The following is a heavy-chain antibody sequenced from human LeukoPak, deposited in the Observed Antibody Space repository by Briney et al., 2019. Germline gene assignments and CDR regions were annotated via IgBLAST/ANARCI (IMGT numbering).Heavy chain of an antibody. D-gene: IGHD6-19*01. CDR3: ASGYSSGWLVGTIDY. J-gene: IGHJ4*02. CDR1: GFTFSSYA. V-gene: IGHV3-30*04. Sequence: GGSLRLSCAASGFTFSSYAMHWVRQAPGKGLEWVAVISYDGSNKYYADSVKGRFTISRDNSKNTLYLQMNSLRAEDTAVYYCASGYSSGWLVGTIDYWGQGTLVTVSS. CDR2: ISYDGSNK.